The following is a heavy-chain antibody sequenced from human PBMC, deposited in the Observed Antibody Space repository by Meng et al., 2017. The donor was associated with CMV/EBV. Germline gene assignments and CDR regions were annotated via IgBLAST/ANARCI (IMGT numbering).Heavy chain of an antibody. V-gene: IGHV3-23*01. CDR2: ISGSGNSL. CDR3: AKEDGDWNNGEYYYYYSMDV. CDR1: GFTFRSYA. D-gene: IGHD1/OR15-1a*01. J-gene: IGHJ6*02. Sequence: ESLKISCAASGFTFRSYAMSWVRQAPGKGLEWVSVISGSGNSLYYADSVKGRFTISRDNSKNRLFLQMSSLRAEDTAVYYCAKEDGDWNNGEYYYYYSMDVWGQGTTVTVSS.